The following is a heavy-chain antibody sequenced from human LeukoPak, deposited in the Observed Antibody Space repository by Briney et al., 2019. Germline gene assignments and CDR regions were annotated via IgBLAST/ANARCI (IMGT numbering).Heavy chain of an antibody. J-gene: IGHJ3*02. CDR3: AGRARGYSGYDYAFDI. Sequence: SVKVSCKASGGTFSSYAISWVRQAPGQGLEWMGRIIPILGIANYAQKFQGRVTITADKSTSTAYMELSSLRSEDTAVYYCAGRARGYSGYDYAFDIWGQGTMVTVSS. V-gene: IGHV1-69*04. CDR1: GGTFSSYA. D-gene: IGHD5-12*01. CDR2: IIPILGIA.